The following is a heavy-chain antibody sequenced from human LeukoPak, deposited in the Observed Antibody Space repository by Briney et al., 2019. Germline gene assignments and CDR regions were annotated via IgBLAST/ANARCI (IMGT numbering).Heavy chain of an antibody. D-gene: IGHD2-21*01. CDR1: GYSFTSYW. CDR3: ARVYCGGDCYQIYYYYMDV. Sequence: GESLKISCKGSGYSFTSYWIGWVSQMPGKGLEWMGIIYPGDSDTRYSPSFQGQVTISADKSISTAYLQWSSLKASDTAMYYCARVYCGGDCYQIYYYYMDVWGKGTTVTVSS. CDR2: IYPGDSDT. J-gene: IGHJ6*03. V-gene: IGHV5-51*01.